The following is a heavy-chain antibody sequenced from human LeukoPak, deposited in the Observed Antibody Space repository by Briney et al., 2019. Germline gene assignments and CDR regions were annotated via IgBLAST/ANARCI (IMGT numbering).Heavy chain of an antibody. CDR3: ARDASHFDSSGYFHNYYYGMDV. CDR2: IGNDGRMM. J-gene: IGHJ6*02. D-gene: IGHD3-22*01. V-gene: IGHV3-48*03. Sequence: GGSLRLSCAASGFTLSSHPMNWVRQAPGKGLEWVSYIGNDGRMMYYADSVKGRFTISRDSAKNSLYLQMNSLGADDTAVYYCARDASHFDSSGYFHNYYYGMDVWGPGTTVSVSS. CDR1: GFTLSSHP.